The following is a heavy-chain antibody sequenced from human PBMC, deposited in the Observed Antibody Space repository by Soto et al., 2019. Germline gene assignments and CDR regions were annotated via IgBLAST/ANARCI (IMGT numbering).Heavy chain of an antibody. CDR1: GGTFRSYA. J-gene: IGHJ5*02. V-gene: IGHV1-69*01. Sequence: FSVKVSCKAAGGTFRSYAISWVRQAPGQGLEWMGGIIPIFGTANYAQKFQGRVTITADESTSTAYMELSSLRSEDTAVYYCARGTLRYFDWLKGAYWFDPWGQGTLVTVSS. D-gene: IGHD3-9*01. CDR3: ARGTLRYFDWLKGAYWFDP. CDR2: IIPIFGTA.